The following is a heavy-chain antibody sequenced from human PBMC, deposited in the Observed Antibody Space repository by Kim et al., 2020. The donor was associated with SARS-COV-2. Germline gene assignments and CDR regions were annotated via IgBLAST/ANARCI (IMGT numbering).Heavy chain of an antibody. D-gene: IGHD2-21*02. J-gene: IGHJ4*02. V-gene: IGHV3-7*03. CDR2: EK. CDR3: AKGGDWTFDY. Sequence: EKYSVESVKGRFTISGDNAKNSLSLQMNSLRAEDTAVYYCAKGGDWTFDYWGQGTLVTVSS.